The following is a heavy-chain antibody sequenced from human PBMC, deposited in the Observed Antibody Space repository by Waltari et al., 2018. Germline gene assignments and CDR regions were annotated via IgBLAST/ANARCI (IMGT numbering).Heavy chain of an antibody. J-gene: IGHJ4*02. Sequence: QVQLQESGPGLVQPSQTLSLTCTVSGGSISSGSYYWSWIRQPAGKGLEWIGRIYTSGSTNYNPSLKSRVTISVDTSKNQFSLKLSSVTTADTAVYYCARDSYYGSGSYDYWGQGTLVTVSS. V-gene: IGHV4-61*02. CDR3: ARDSYYGSGSYDY. CDR2: IYTSGST. CDR1: GGSISSGSYY. D-gene: IGHD3-10*01.